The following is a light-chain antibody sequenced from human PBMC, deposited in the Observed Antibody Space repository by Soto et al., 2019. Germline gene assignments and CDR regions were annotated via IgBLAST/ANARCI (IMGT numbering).Light chain of an antibody. CDR1: HSVSSR. V-gene: IGKV3-15*01. J-gene: IGKJ4*01. CDR2: CAS. CDR3: QHYTNWPLT. Sequence: EIVMTQSPATLSVSPGERVTLSCRASHSVSSRLAWYQEKPGQAPRLLIYCASTRGTGLPARFSGSGSGTEFTLTISSLQSEDFAVYYCQHYTNWPLTFGGGTKVEIK.